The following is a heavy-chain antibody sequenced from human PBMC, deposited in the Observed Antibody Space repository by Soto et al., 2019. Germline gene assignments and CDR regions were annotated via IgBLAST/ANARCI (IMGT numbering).Heavy chain of an antibody. Sequence: QVQLQESGPGLVKPSQTLSLTCTVSGDSISNGGYYWSWIRQHPGKGLEWIGYIYYRGSTYYNPSLMSRVSISLDTSKNQFSLKLNSVTAADTAMYYCARALAARPISFDYWGQGTLVTVSS. V-gene: IGHV4-31*03. CDR1: GDSISNGGYY. CDR2: IYYRGST. D-gene: IGHD6-6*01. CDR3: ARALAARPISFDY. J-gene: IGHJ4*02.